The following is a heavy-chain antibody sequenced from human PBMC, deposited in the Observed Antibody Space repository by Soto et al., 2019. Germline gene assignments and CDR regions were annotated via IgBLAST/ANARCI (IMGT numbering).Heavy chain of an antibody. D-gene: IGHD3-10*01. Sequence: GGSLRLSCAASGFTFSSYWMHWVRQAPGKGLVWVSRINSDGSSTSYADSVKGRFTISRDNAKNTLYLQMNSLRAEDTAVYYCARDQAYGSGRDYYYYGMDVRGQGTTVTVSS. V-gene: IGHV3-74*01. CDR3: ARDQAYGSGRDYYYYGMDV. CDR1: GFTFSSYW. CDR2: INSDGSST. J-gene: IGHJ6*02.